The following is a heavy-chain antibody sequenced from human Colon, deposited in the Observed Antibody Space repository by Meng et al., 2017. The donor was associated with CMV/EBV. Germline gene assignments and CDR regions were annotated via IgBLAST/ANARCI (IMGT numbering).Heavy chain of an antibody. Sequence: SCAPSGFCFDHASVHWVGRVPGMGLEWVSSIISGSSHIYLAESRESRFTISRNNAKSSLYLHMDSQRAENRGVYYCARGHGFDYWGQGTLVTVSS. CDR3: ARGHGFDY. CDR1: GFCFDHAS. J-gene: IGHJ4*02. V-gene: IGHV3-21*01. CDR2: IISGSSHI.